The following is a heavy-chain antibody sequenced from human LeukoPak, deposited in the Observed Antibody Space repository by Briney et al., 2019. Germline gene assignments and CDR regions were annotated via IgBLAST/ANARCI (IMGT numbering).Heavy chain of an antibody. J-gene: IGHJ4*02. CDR3: AREGYCSGGSCYSGIIDY. CDR2: IYYSGST. Sequence: SETLSLTCTVSGDSISSSNYYWGWIRQPPGKGLEWIGSIYYSGSTYYKPSLKSRVTISVETSKNQFSLKLRSVTAADTAVYYCAREGYCSGGSCYSGIIDYWGQGTLVTVSS. D-gene: IGHD2-15*01. CDR1: GDSISSSNYY. V-gene: IGHV4-39*02.